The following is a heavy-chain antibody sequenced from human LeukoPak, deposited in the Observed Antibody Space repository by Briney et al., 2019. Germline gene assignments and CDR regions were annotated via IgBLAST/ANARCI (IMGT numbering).Heavy chain of an antibody. CDR3: ATETIGRHYDY. CDR2: IGSTGTDR. Sequence: GGSLRLSCAASGFSFSSSGINWVRQAPGKGLEWVSSIGSTGTDRYYADSVKGRFTISRDNAKNSLYLQMNSLRAEDPAVYYCATETIGRHYDYWGQGTLLTVSS. J-gene: IGHJ4*02. D-gene: IGHD1-14*01. V-gene: IGHV3-21*01. CDR1: GFSFSSSG.